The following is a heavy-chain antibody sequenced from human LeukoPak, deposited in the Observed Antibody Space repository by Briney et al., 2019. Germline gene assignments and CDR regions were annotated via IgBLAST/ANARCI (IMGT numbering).Heavy chain of an antibody. J-gene: IGHJ6*03. Sequence: SETLSLTCTVSGGSISSYYWSWIRQPPGKGLELIGYIYYSGSTNYNPSLKSRVTISVDTSKNQFSLKLSSVTAADTAVYYCARDRSYCSAGSCYPWDDYYYYYYMDVWGKGTTVTVSS. CDR3: ARDRSYCSAGSCYPWDDYYYYYYMDV. CDR2: IYYSGST. D-gene: IGHD2-15*01. CDR1: GGSISSYY. V-gene: IGHV4-59*01.